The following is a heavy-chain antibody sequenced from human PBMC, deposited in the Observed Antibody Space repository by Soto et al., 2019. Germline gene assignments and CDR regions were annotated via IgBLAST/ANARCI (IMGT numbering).Heavy chain of an antibody. CDR2: INPNSGGT. Sequence: ASVKVSCKASGYTFTGYYMHWVRQAPGQGLEWMGWINPNSGGTNYAQKFQGWVTMTRDTSISTAYMELSRLRSDDTAVYYCARVPLPNRGNSDPAWFDPWGQGHLVTVSS. CDR3: ARVPLPNRGNSDPAWFDP. V-gene: IGHV1-2*04. CDR1: GYTFTGYY. D-gene: IGHD1-7*01. J-gene: IGHJ5*02.